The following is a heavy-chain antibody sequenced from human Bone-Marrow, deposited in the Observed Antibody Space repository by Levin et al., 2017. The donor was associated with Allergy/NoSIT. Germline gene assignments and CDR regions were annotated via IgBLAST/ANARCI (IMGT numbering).Heavy chain of an antibody. D-gene: IGHD5-24*01. CDR2: ITWNRGKK. J-gene: IGHJ4*02. Sequence: SCAVSGFTVDDYAMHWVRQAPGKGLEWVSGITWNRGKKDYADSVKGRFTISRDNAKNSLYLQMNSLRTEDTALYYCAKDISGDGSNFDHWGQGTLVTVSS. CDR3: AKDISGDGSNFDH. V-gene: IGHV3-9*01. CDR1: GFTVDDYA.